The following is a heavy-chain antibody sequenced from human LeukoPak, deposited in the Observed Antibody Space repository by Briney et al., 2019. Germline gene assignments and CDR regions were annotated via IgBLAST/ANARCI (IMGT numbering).Heavy chain of an antibody. CDR3: ARVRSSSWELF. Sequence: GGSLRLSFAASGFTFSDYYMSWIRQAPGKGLEWVSYISSSGSTIYYADSVKGRFTISRDNAKNSLYLQMNSLRAEDTAVYYCARVRSSSWELFWGQGTLVTVSS. CDR1: GFTFSDYY. D-gene: IGHD6-13*01. J-gene: IGHJ4*02. CDR2: ISSSGSTI. V-gene: IGHV3-11*01.